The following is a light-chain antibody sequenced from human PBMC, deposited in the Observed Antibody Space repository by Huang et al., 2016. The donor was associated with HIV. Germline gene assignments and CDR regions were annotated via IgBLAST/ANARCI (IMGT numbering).Light chain of an antibody. J-gene: IGKJ1*01. Sequence: DIQMTQSPSSLSASVGDRVTITCRASQSINTYLNWYQQKPGKAPNLLSYATSSLQSGVPSRFSGSGSGTDFTLTISRLQPEDFATYFCQQSYSTPRTFGQGTKVEIK. V-gene: IGKV1-39*01. CDR1: QSINTY. CDR2: ATS. CDR3: QQSYSTPRT.